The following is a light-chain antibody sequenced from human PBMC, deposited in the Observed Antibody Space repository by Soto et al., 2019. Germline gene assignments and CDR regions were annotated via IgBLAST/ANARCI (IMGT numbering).Light chain of an antibody. V-gene: IGKV1-12*01. CDR1: QGINKW. J-gene: IGKJ4*01. CDR2: SAS. Sequence: DIQMTQSPSSVSASAGDRVTITCRASQGINKWLAWYQQKPGTAPKLLIYSASSLQSGVPSRFSGSGSGTDFTLTISSLQPEDFATYYCPQASTFGLNFGVGTKVDIK. CDR3: PQASTFGLN.